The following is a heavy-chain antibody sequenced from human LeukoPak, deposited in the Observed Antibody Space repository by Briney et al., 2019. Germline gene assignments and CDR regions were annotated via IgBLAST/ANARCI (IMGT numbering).Heavy chain of an antibody. Sequence: GGSLRLSCAVSGFPFTFYEMNWVRQAPGKGLEWVSSIGASGTTKYYADSVKGRFSISRDNAKTSLYLQMNSLRVDDTAVYYCALLAVASDFDYWGQGALVTVSS. V-gene: IGHV3-48*03. CDR1: GFPFTFYE. D-gene: IGHD6-19*01. CDR3: ALLAVASDFDY. J-gene: IGHJ4*02. CDR2: IGASGTTK.